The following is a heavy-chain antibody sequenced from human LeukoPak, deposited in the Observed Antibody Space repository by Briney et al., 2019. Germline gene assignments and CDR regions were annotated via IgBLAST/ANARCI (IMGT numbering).Heavy chain of an antibody. CDR1: GGSISSGGYR. CDR3: AREMDAHPRIVV. J-gene: IGHJ1*01. V-gene: IGHV4-31*11. Sequence: SETLSLTCAVSGGSISSGGYRWTWIRQYPGKGLEWIGYINYSGSTYYNPSLKSRVIISVDTSKNQFSLNLNSVTAADTAVYYCAREMDAHPRIVVWGQGTLVTASS. CDR2: INYSGST. D-gene: IGHD2-21*01.